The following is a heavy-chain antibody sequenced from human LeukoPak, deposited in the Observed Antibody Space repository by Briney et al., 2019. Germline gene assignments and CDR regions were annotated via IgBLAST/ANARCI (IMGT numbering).Heavy chain of an antibody. CDR3: ARPRSTALTDPFGI. CDR1: GGSISNHY. Sequence: KPSETLSLTCTISGGSISNHYWSWIRQPPGKGLEWIAYMYNSESTKYNPSLKSRVTISVDTSKKQFSLKLRSVTAADTSVYYCARPRSTALTDPFGIWGQGTMVTVSS. J-gene: IGHJ3*02. V-gene: IGHV4-59*08. CDR2: MYNSEST. D-gene: IGHD2-2*01.